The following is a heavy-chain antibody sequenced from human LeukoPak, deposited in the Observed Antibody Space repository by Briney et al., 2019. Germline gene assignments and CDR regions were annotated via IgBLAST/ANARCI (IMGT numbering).Heavy chain of an antibody. Sequence: ASVKVSWKASGYTFTSYGISWVRQAPGQGLEWMGWISAYNGNTNYAQKLQGRVTMTTDTSTSTAYMELRSLRSDDTAVYYCARDSSGWETFDYWGQGTLVTVSS. CDR3: ARDSSGWETFDY. D-gene: IGHD6-19*01. CDR2: ISAYNGNT. J-gene: IGHJ4*02. CDR1: GYTFTSYG. V-gene: IGHV1-18*01.